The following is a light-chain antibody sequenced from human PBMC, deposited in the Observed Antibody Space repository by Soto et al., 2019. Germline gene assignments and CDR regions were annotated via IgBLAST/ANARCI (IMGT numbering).Light chain of an antibody. CDR2: EVS. Sequence: QSVLTQPASVSGSPGQSITISCTGTSSDIGSNNYVSWFKQRPGKGHTPIMYEVSNRPSGVSNHFSGSKSGNTASLTISGLLPEDEAEYYCRSYTTTTRLFGGGTKLTVL. V-gene: IGLV2-14*01. J-gene: IGLJ3*02. CDR1: SSDIGSNNY. CDR3: RSYTTTTRL.